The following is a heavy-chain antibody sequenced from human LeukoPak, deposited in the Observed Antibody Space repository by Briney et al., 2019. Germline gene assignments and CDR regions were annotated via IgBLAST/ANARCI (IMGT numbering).Heavy chain of an antibody. Sequence: PSETLSLTCAVYGGSFSGYYWSWIRQPPGKGLEWIGEINHSGSTNYNPSLKSRVTISVDTSKNQFSLKLSSVTAADTAVYYCARGTMTTVTYYFDYWGQGTPVTVSS. D-gene: IGHD4-17*01. V-gene: IGHV4-34*01. CDR3: ARGTMTTVTYYFDY. J-gene: IGHJ4*02. CDR2: INHSGST. CDR1: GGSFSGYY.